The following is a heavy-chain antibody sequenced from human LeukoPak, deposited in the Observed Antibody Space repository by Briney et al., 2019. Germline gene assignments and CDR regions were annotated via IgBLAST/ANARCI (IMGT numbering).Heavy chain of an antibody. CDR3: ARGGKDIVVVPAALGS. J-gene: IGHJ4*02. Sequence: GSSVKVSCKASGGTFSSYAISWVRQAPGQGLEWMGRIIPILGIANYAQKFQGRVTITADKSTSTAYMELSSLRSEDTAVYYCARGGKDIVVVPAALGSWGQGTLVTVSS. CDR2: IIPILGIA. CDR1: GGTFSSYA. D-gene: IGHD2-2*01. V-gene: IGHV1-69*04.